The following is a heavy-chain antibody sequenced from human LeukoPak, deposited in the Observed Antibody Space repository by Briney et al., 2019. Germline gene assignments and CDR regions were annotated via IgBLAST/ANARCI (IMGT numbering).Heavy chain of an antibody. CDR2: IYPDDSDT. CDR3: ARQGDGDGIFDY. J-gene: IGHJ4*02. Sequence: GESLKISCKGSGYSFTTYWIGWVRQRPGKGLEWMGNIYPDDSDTTYSPSFQGQVTISVDKSISAAYLQWSSLKASDTAIYYCARQGDGDGIFDYWGQGTLVTVSS. D-gene: IGHD3-16*01. V-gene: IGHV5-51*01. CDR1: GYSFTTYW.